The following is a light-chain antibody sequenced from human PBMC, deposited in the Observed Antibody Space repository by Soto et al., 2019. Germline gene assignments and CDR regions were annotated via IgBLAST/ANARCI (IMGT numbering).Light chain of an antibody. CDR3: QQSSAWPLT. Sequence: EIVMTQSPATLSVSPGERATLFCRASQSVRSNFFAWYQQKPGQAPRLLIYGASARATGVPARFSGSGSGTECPLTISRLQSEEFAVYSCQQSSAWPLTFGGGTKGEI. CDR1: QSVRSN. V-gene: IGKV3-15*01. CDR2: GAS. J-gene: IGKJ4*01.